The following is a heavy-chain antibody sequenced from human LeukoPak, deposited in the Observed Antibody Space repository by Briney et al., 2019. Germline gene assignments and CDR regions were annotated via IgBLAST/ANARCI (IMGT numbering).Heavy chain of an antibody. J-gene: IGHJ4*02. D-gene: IGHD3-3*01. V-gene: IGHV3-23*01. Sequence: GGSLRLSCAASGFTFNTYAMSWVRQAPGKGLEWVSAISGSGGSTYYAASVKGRFTISRDNSKNTLYLEMNSLRAEDTAVYYCAKETYDFWSGYYNPLGYWGQGTLVTVSS. CDR2: ISGSGGST. CDR3: AKETYDFWSGYYNPLGY. CDR1: GFTFNTYA.